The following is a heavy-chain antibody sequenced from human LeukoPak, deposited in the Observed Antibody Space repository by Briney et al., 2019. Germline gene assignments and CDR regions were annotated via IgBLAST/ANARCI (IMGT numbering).Heavy chain of an antibody. Sequence: GASVKVSCKASGYTFTIYYMHWVRQAPGQGLEWMGIINPSGGSTSYAQKFQGRVTMTRDTSTSTAYMELSRVRSEDTGVYYCAREPRYYDSSGYFDYWGQGTLVTVSS. CDR2: INPSGGST. J-gene: IGHJ4*02. V-gene: IGHV1-46*01. CDR1: GYTFTIYY. D-gene: IGHD3-22*01. CDR3: AREPRYYDSSGYFDY.